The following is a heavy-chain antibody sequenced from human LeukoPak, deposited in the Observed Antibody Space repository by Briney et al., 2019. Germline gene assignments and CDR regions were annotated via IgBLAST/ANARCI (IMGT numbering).Heavy chain of an antibody. CDR3: ASLRVPGDFDY. V-gene: IGHV4-39*07. CDR2: IYHSGNT. J-gene: IGHJ4*02. Sequence: PSETLSLTCTVSGGSISSSSYYWGWIRQPPGKGLEWIGNIYHSGNTYYNSPLKSRVTISVDTSKNQFSMRLTSVTAADTAVYYCASLRVPGDFDYWGQGTLVTVSS. D-gene: IGHD3-16*01. CDR1: GGSISSSSYY.